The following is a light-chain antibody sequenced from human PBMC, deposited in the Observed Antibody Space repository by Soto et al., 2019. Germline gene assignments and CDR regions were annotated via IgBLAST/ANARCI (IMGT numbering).Light chain of an antibody. Sequence: QSALTQPASVSGSPGQSIIISCTGTSSDVGSYIYVSWYQQHPGKAPKVMIYEDSNRPSGVPDRFSGSKSGNTASLTISGLQAEDEADYYCCSYSSGSTVVVFGGGTKLTVL. V-gene: IGLV2-14*01. CDR3: CSYSSGSTVVV. CDR1: SSDVGSYIY. CDR2: EDS. J-gene: IGLJ2*01.